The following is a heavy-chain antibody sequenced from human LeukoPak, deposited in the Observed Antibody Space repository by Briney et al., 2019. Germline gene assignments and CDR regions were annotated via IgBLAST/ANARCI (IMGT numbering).Heavy chain of an antibody. CDR2: IYWNDDK. CDR3: AHVPEGLPTYYDILTGYDDAFDI. J-gene: IGHJ3*02. V-gene: IGHV2-5*01. Sequence: SGPTLVNPTQTLTLTCTFSGFSLSTSGVGVGWIRQPPGKALEWLALIYWNDDKRYSPSLKSRLTITKDTSKNQVVLTMTNMDPVDTATYYCAHVPEGLPTYYDILTGYDDAFDIWGQGTMVTVSS. CDR1: GFSLSTSGVG. D-gene: IGHD3-9*01.